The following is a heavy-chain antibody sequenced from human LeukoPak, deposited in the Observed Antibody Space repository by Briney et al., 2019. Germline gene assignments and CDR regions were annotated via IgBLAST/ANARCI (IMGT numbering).Heavy chain of an antibody. CDR3: ARDTSPSSRRIYFGAFD. V-gene: IGHV3-7*01. J-gene: IGHJ3*02. Sequence: GGSLSLYCATSAFTFRSDWLTWVRQAPGKGLEWVANINHDGSKTHYVDSVKGGFTIPTSNTENSLFLQVNSLRAEDTAMYYCARDTSPSSRRIYFGAFD. CDR1: AFTFRSDW. D-gene: IGHD3-3*01. CDR2: INHDGSKT.